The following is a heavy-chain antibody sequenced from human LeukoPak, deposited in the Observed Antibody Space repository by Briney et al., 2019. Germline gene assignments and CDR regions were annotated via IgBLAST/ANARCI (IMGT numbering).Heavy chain of an antibody. D-gene: IGHD6-13*01. J-gene: IGHJ4*02. CDR2: ISYTGETK. Sequence: PGGSLRLSCAASEFTFSNYYMSWMRQAPGKGLEWVSYISYTGETKYYADSAKGRFTVSRDNAKNSLYLQMNSLRVEGTAVYYCARLGVIAAAGSNDLWGQGTLVTVSS. CDR3: ARLGVIAAAGSNDL. V-gene: IGHV3-11*04. CDR1: EFTFSNYY.